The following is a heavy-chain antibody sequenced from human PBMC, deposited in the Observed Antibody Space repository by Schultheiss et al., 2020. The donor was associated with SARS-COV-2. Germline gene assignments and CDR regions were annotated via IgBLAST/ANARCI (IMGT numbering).Heavy chain of an antibody. CDR2: IIPILGIA. Sequence: SVKVSCKASGGTFSSYAISWVRQAPGQGLEWMGRIIPILGIANYAQKFQGRVTITADKSTSTAYMELSSLRSEDTAVYYCARDFSGSYLDRHWFDPWGQGTLVTVSS. D-gene: IGHD1-26*01. CDR1: GGTFSSYA. CDR3: ARDFSGSYLDRHWFDP. J-gene: IGHJ5*02. V-gene: IGHV1-69*04.